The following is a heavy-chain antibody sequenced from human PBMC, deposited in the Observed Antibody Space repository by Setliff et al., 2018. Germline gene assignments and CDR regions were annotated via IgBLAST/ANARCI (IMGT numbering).Heavy chain of an antibody. Sequence: SVKVSCKASGGTFSNSALSWVRQAPGQGPEWVGRIIPVFATLNYAEKFHGRVTITADESTSTAYLELSGLTSEDTAVYYCVRDGLTMIVFDAFDVWGQGTMVTVSS. J-gene: IGHJ3*01. CDR3: VRDGLTMIVFDAFDV. V-gene: IGHV1-69*13. D-gene: IGHD3-22*01. CDR2: IIPVFATL. CDR1: GGTFSNSA.